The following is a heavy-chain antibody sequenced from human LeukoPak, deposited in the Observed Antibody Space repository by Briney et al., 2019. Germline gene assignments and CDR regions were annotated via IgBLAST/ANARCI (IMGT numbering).Heavy chain of an antibody. V-gene: IGHV3-23*01. Sequence: PGGSLRLSCAVSGFTFSSYPMTGVRQAPGKGLEWVSGISGGGGSTYYADSVKRLFTISRDNSKNTLYLQINSLRAEDAAVYYCAKLVGATTDLDYWGQGTLVTVSS. CDR1: GFTFSSYP. D-gene: IGHD1-26*01. CDR2: ISGGGGST. J-gene: IGHJ4*02. CDR3: AKLVGATTDLDY.